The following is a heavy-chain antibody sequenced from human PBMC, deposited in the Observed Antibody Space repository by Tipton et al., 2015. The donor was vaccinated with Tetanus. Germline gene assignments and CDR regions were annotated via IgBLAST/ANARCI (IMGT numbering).Heavy chain of an antibody. CDR3: AKEALGVLNL. D-gene: IGHD1-14*01. J-gene: IGHJ6*04. V-gene: IGHV3-48*01. CDR2: ISRSSTMI. CDR1: GFSFSTHG. Sequence: SLRLSCSATGFSFSTHGMNWVRQAPGKGPEWIAYISRSSTMIFYTDSVKGRFTISRDNAKNSLYLQMTSLRPDDTAIYYCAKEALGVLNLWGKGTTVIVSS.